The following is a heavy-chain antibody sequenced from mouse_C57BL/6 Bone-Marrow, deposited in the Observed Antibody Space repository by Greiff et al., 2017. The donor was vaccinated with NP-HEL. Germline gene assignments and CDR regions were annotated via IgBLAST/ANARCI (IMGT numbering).Heavy chain of an antibody. Sequence: DVKLVESGGGLVQSGRSLRLSCATSGFTFSDFYMEWVRQAPGKGLEWIAASRNKANDYTTEYSASVKGRFIVSRDTSQSILYLQMNALRAEDTAIYYCARDAMNTLPYVDVWGTGTTVTVSS. J-gene: IGHJ1*03. V-gene: IGHV7-1*01. D-gene: IGHD5-2*01. CDR1: GFTFSDFY. CDR2: SRNKANDYTT. CDR3: ARDAMNTLPYVDV.